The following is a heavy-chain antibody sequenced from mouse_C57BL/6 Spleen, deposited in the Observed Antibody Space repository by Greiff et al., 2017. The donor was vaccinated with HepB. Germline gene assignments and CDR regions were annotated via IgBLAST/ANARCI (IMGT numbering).Heavy chain of an antibody. CDR1: GFTFSSYG. J-gene: IGHJ4*01. V-gene: IGHV5-6*02. Sequence: EVMLVESGGDLVKPGGSLKLSCAASGFTFSSYGMSWVRQTPDKRLEWVATISSGGSYTYYPDSVKGRFTISRDNAKNTLYLQMRSLKSEDTAMYYCARHPVYDYGSYYYAMDYWGQGTSVTVSS. D-gene: IGHD2-4*01. CDR2: ISSGGSYT. CDR3: ARHPVYDYGSYYYAMDY.